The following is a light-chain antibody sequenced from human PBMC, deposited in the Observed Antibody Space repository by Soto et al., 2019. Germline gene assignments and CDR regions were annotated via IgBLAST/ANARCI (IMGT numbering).Light chain of an antibody. J-gene: IGKJ1*01. CDR1: QSVSSSY. CDR2: GTS. V-gene: IGKV3-20*01. CDR3: QQSGGSPRT. Sequence: EIVLTQSPGTLSLSPGERVTLSCRASQSVSSSYLAWYQQKPGQAPRLLIYGTSNRATGIPDRFSGSGSGTDFTLTISRLEPEDFAVYYCQQSGGSPRTSGQGTKVDIK.